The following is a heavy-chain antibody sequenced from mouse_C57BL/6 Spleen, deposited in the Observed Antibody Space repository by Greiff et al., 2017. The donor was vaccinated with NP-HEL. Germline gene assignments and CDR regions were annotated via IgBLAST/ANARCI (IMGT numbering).Heavy chain of an antibody. V-gene: IGHV1-72*01. Sequence: GRGLEWIGRIDPNSGGTKYNEKFKSKATLTVDKPSSTAYMQLSSLTSEDSAVYYCARVYGSSYVYFDYWGQGTTLTVSS. CDR2: IDPNSGGT. CDR3: ARVYGSSYVYFDY. D-gene: IGHD1-1*01. J-gene: IGHJ2*01.